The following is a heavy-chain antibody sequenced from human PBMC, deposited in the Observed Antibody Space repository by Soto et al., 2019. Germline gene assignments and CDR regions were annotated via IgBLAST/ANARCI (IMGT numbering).Heavy chain of an antibody. Sequence: SETLSLTCTVSGGSISSYYWSWIRQPPGKGLEWIGYIYYSGSTNYNPSLKSRVTISVDTSKNQFSLKLSSVTAADTAVYYCASTAYYSYGRRDHTVAYFDYWGQGTLVTVSS. V-gene: IGHV4-59*01. CDR1: GGSISSYY. J-gene: IGHJ4*02. CDR3: ASTAYYSYGRRDHTVAYFDY. CDR2: IYYSGST. D-gene: IGHD5-18*01.